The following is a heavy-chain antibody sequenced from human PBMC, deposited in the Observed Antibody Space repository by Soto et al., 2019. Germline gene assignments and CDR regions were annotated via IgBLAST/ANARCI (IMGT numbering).Heavy chain of an antibody. D-gene: IGHD6-13*01. CDR1: GYTFTSFY. J-gene: IGHJ6*02. V-gene: IGHV1-46*04. CDR2: INPSGGIT. Sequence: QMQLVQSGAEVKRPGASVRVSCKSSGYTFTSFYIHWVRQAPGQGLEWMGIINPSGGITNFAQRLQGWVTMTRDMSTNTHYRELSSLKSDDTAVYYCASSPAFSSSWYGIPPDPSHGMDVWGQGTTVTVS. CDR3: ASSPAFSSSWYGIPPDPSHGMDV.